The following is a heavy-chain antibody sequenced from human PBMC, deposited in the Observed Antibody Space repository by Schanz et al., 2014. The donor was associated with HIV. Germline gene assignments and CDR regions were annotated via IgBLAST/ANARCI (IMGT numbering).Heavy chain of an antibody. J-gene: IGHJ6*02. Sequence: VQLVESGGGVVQPGKSLRLSCAASGFTFGSYWMHWVRQAPGKGLVWVSRINSDGSSTSYADSVKGRFTISRDNSKNTLYLQMSSLREEDTAVYYCAKTILRFLDWPNANGGMDVWGLGTTVTVSS. V-gene: IGHV3-74*02. CDR2: INSDGSST. CDR1: GFTFGSYW. D-gene: IGHD3-3*01. CDR3: AKTILRFLDWPNANGGMDV.